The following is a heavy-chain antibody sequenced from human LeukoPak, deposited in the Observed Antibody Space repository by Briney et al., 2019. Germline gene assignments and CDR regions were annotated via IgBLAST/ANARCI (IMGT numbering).Heavy chain of an antibody. D-gene: IGHD6-13*01. J-gene: IGHJ4*02. CDR3: ARDHSWSVDY. CDR1: GGSISSYY. Sequence: SETLSLTCTVSGGSISSYYWTWIRQPPGGGLEWIGYIYYSGSSTYYNPSLNSRVTISVDTSKNQFSLKLSSVTAADTAVYYCARDHSWSVDYWGQGTLVTVSS. CDR2: IYYSGSST. V-gene: IGHV4-59*12.